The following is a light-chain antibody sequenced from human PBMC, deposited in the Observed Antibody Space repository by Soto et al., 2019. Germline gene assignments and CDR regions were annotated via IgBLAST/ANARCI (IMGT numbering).Light chain of an antibody. CDR2: GDT. Sequence: QSVLTQPPSVSGAPGQRVTISCTGSSSNIGAGYDVQWYQQIPGTTPKLLIYGDTNRPSGVPDRFSGSNSGTSASLAITGLQAEDESDYYCQSYDSSLSGSVFGGGTKLTVL. V-gene: IGLV1-40*01. J-gene: IGLJ3*02. CDR3: QSYDSSLSGSV. CDR1: SSNIGAGYD.